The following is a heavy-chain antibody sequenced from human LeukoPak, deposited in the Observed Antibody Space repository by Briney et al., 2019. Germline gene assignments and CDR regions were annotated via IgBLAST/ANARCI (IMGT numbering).Heavy chain of an antibody. D-gene: IGHD6-13*01. CDR2: IDPSDSYT. V-gene: IGHV5-10-1*01. CDR1: GYSFTSHW. CDR3: ARPGAAAGTDYYVMDV. Sequence: GASLKISCKGSGYSFTSHWISWVRPMPGKGLEWMGRIDPSDSYTNYSPSFQGHVTISADKSISTAYLQWSSLKASDTAMYYCARPGAAAGTDYYVMDVWGQGTTVTVSS. J-gene: IGHJ6*02.